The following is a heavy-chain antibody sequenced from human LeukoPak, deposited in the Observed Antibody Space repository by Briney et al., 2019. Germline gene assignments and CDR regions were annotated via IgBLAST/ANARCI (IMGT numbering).Heavy chain of an antibody. CDR2: ISGSGGST. J-gene: IGHJ6*03. Sequence: PGGSLRLSCAASGFTFSSYAMSWVRPAPGKGLEWVSAISGSGGSTYYADSVKGRFTISRDNAKNSLYLQMNSLRAEDTAVYYCARVGAYYYGSGRETYYMDVWGKGTTVTISS. D-gene: IGHD3-10*01. CDR1: GFTFSSYA. V-gene: IGHV3-23*01. CDR3: ARVGAYYYGSGRETYYMDV.